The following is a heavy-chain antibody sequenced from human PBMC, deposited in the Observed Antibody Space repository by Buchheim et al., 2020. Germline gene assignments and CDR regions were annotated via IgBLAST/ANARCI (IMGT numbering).Heavy chain of an antibody. V-gene: IGHV3-7*01. CDR1: GFTFSNYW. D-gene: IGHD4-23*01. CDR3: ARGGNFGDF. CDR2: IIPDGSVK. J-gene: IGHJ4*02. Sequence: EVQLVESGGGLVQPGGSLRLSCAASGFTFSNYWMSWGRQAPGKGLEWVANIIPDGSVKNYVDSVKGRFTISRDNAKNSLFLQMNSLRAKDTALYYCARGGNFGDFWGQGAL.